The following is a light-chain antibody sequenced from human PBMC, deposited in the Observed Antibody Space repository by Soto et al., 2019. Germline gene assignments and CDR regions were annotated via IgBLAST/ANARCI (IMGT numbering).Light chain of an antibody. Sequence: SVLTQPPSVSAAPGQTVTISCSGSSSNIGSNFVSWYRQLPGTAPKLVIYDIDKRPSGIPDRISGSKSGTSADLAITGLQTGDEAEYYCGTWDDSLNAVIFGGGTKLTVL. J-gene: IGLJ2*01. CDR2: DID. CDR1: SSNIGSNF. CDR3: GTWDDSLNAVI. V-gene: IGLV1-51*01.